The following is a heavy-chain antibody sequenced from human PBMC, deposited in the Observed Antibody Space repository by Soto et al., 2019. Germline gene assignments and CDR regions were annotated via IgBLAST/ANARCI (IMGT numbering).Heavy chain of an antibody. D-gene: IGHD5-18*01. J-gene: IGHJ4*02. CDR2: IYYSGST. CDR3: ARDRGGGYSYADDS. Sequence: QVQLQESGPGLVKPSQTLSLTCTVSGGSISSGGYYWSWIRQHPGKGLEWIGYIYYSGSTYYNPSLKSRVTRSVDTSKNQFSLKLSSVTAADTAVYYCARDRGGGYSYADDSWGQGTLVTVSS. V-gene: IGHV4-31*03. CDR1: GGSISSGGYY.